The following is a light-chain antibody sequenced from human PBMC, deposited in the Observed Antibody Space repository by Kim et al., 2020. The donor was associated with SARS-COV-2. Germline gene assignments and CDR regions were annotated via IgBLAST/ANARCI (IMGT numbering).Light chain of an antibody. J-gene: IGKJ2*01. CDR2: DAS. Sequence: SASVGDRVTIACRASQSISSWLAWYQQKPGKAPKLLIYDASSLEGGVPSRFSGSGSGTEFTLTISSLQPDDSATYYCQQYNSYSLTFGQGTKLEI. CDR1: QSISSW. V-gene: IGKV1-5*01. CDR3: QQYNSYSLT.